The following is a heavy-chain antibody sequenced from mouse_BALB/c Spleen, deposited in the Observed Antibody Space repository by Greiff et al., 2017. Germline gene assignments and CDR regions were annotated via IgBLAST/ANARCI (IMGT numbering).Heavy chain of an antibody. D-gene: IGHD2-14*01. CDR3: ARGDYRYDEGAWFAY. CDR1: GFTFSSYA. V-gene: IGHV5-9-4*01. CDR2: ISSGGSYT. J-gene: IGHJ3*01. Sequence: EVMLVESGGGLVKPGGSLKLSCAASGFTFSSYAMSWVRQSPEKRLEWVAEISSGGSYTYYPDTVTGRFTISRDNAKNTLYLEMSSLRSEDTAMYYCARGDYRYDEGAWFAYWGQGTLVTVSA.